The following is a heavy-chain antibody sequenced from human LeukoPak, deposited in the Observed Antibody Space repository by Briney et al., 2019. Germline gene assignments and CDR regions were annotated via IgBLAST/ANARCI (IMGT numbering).Heavy chain of an antibody. V-gene: IGHV3-74*01. CDR3: ARVFVWDRIVVVPAAGSADY. J-gene: IGHJ4*02. Sequence: QPGGSLRLSCAASGFTFSSYWMHWVRQAPGKGLVWVSRINSDGSSTSYADSVKGRFTISRDNAKNTLYLQMNSLRAEDTAVYYCARVFVWDRIVVVPAAGSADYWGQGTLVTVSS. CDR1: GFTFSSYW. D-gene: IGHD2-2*01. CDR2: INSDGSST.